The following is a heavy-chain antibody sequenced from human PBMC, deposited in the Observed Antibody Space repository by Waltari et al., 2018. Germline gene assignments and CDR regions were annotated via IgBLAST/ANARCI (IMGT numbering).Heavy chain of an antibody. CDR2: ILPIFGTA. CDR3: ARAFYPDITGNTGAFDI. D-gene: IGHD1-20*01. J-gene: IGHJ3*02. Sequence: QVRLVQSGAGIKQPGASFKISCQASGYILPEHLIHWVRQAPGKGLGWMGGILPIFGTANYAQKFQCRVTITADESTSTAYMELSSLRSEDTAVYYCARAFYPDITGNTGAFDIWGQGTMVTVSS. V-gene: IGHV1-69*01. CDR1: GYILPEHL.